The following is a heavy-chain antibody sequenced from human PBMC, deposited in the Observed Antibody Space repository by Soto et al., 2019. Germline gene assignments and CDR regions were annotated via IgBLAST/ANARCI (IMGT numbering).Heavy chain of an antibody. J-gene: IGHJ5*02. D-gene: IGHD3-22*01. CDR3: ARDYGSSGKAPWAPNWFDP. V-gene: IGHV1-69*01. Sequence: QVQLVQSGAEVKKPGSSVKVSCKASGGTFSSYAISWVRQAPGQGLEWMGGIIPIFGTANYAQKFQGRVTITADESTSTAYRELSSLRSEDTAVYYCARDYGSSGKAPWAPNWFDPWGQGTLVTVSS. CDR2: IIPIFGTA. CDR1: GGTFSSYA.